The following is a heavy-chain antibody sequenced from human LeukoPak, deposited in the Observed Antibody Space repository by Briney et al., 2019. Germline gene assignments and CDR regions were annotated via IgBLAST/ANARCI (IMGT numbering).Heavy chain of an antibody. D-gene: IGHD6-13*01. CDR3: ASKSAAAGPLHWFDP. V-gene: IGHV1-69*06. CDR2: IIPIFGTA. Sequence: AASVKVSCKASGGTFSSYAISWVRQAPGQGLEWMGGIIPIFGTANYAQKFQGRVTITADKSTSTAYMELSSLRSEDTAVYYCASKSAAAGPLHWFDPWGQGTLVTVSS. CDR1: GGTFSSYA. J-gene: IGHJ5*02.